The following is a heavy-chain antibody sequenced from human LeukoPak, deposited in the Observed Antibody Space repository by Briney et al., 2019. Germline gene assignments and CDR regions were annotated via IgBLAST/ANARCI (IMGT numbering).Heavy chain of an antibody. V-gene: IGHV5-51*01. J-gene: IGHJ4*02. CDR2: IYPGDSDT. Sequence: GESLKISCKGSGYSFTSYWIGWVRQMPGKGLEWMGIIYPGDSDTRYSPSFQGQVTISADKSISTAYLQWSSLKASDTAMYYCARLGGSGSYEYYFDYWGQGTLVTVSS. D-gene: IGHD3-10*01. CDR1: GYSFTSYW. CDR3: ARLGGSGSYEYYFDY.